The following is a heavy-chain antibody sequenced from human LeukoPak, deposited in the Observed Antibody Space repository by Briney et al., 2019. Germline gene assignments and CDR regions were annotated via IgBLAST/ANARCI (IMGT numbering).Heavy chain of an antibody. D-gene: IGHD3-22*01. CDR1: GFTVSNNF. CDR3: ATAYSGYLDY. V-gene: IGHV3-66*02. J-gene: IGHJ4*02. Sequence: GGSLRLSCAASGFTVSNNFLSWVRQAPGKGLEWVSLIYSNNSTYYADSLRGRFTISRDNSKNTLYLQMNSLRAEDTAVYYCATAYSGYLDYWGQGTLVTVSS. CDR2: IYSNNST.